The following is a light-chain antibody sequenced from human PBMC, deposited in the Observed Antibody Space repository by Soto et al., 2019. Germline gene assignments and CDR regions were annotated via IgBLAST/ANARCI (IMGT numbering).Light chain of an antibody. CDR3: QQRINWPPT. Sequence: EIVLTQSPGTVSLSPGERATLSCRASQSVSSNYLAWYQQKPGQAPRLLIYDASNRATGIPARFSGSGSGTDFTLTISSLEPEDSAVYYCQQRINWPPTFGPGTKVDIK. J-gene: IGKJ3*01. CDR1: QSVSSNY. CDR2: DAS. V-gene: IGKV3-11*01.